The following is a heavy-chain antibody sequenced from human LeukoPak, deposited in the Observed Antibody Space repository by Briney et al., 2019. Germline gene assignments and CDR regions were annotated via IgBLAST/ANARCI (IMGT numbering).Heavy chain of an antibody. V-gene: IGHV3-11*01. CDR2: ISSSGTTI. CDR1: GFTFSDYY. J-gene: IGHJ3*02. D-gene: IGHD3-9*01. Sequence: PGGSLRLSCAASGFTFSDYYMSWIRQAPGKGLEWVSYISSSGTTIFYADSVRGRFTISRDNAKNSMYMQMNSLRAEDTAVYYCASGYDWLESYDAFDIWGQGTMVTVSS. CDR3: ASGYDWLESYDAFDI.